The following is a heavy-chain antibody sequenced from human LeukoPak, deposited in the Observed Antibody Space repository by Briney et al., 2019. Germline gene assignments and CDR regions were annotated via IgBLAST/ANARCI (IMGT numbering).Heavy chain of an antibody. J-gene: IGHJ4*02. CDR2: IYHSWST. CDR3: ARGYSRGWYRNPGVPDY. Sequence: SETLSLTCAVSGGSISSHNWWAWVRQPPGKGLEWIGEIYHSWSTNYNPSLNSRVTISVDKSKNKFSLKLSSVTAAERAVYYCARGYSRGWYRNPGVPDYWGQGTLVTVSS. CDR1: GGSISSHNW. V-gene: IGHV4-4*02. D-gene: IGHD6-19*01.